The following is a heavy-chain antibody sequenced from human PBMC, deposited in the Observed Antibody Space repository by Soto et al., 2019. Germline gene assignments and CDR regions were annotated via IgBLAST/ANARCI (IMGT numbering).Heavy chain of an antibody. CDR2: ISAYNGNT. Sequence: GASVKVSCKASGYSFTSYGISWVRQAPGQGLEWMGWISAYNGNTNYAQKLQGRVTMTTDTSTSTAYMELRSLRSDDTAVYYCARASGGYCSSTSCQTFDYWGQGTLVTVSS. CDR3: ARASGGYCSSTSCQTFDY. J-gene: IGHJ4*02. V-gene: IGHV1-18*01. CDR1: GYSFTSYG. D-gene: IGHD2-2*01.